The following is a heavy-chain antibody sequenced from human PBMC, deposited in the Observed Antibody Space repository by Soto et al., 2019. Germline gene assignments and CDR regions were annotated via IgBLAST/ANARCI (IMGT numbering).Heavy chain of an antibody. CDR3: ATGYCRSDNCHFTH. CDR1: GFNFHTYT. CDR2: ISGTSETI. D-gene: IGHD2-2*03. Sequence: DVQLVESGGGLVKPGGSLRLSCAASGFNFHTYTMTWVRQAPGKGLEWVSYISGTSETIFYADSVTGRFTISRDNAKNSLYLQLNSLRDEETAVYYCATGYCRSDNCHFTHGGQGTLVTVSS. J-gene: IGHJ4*02. V-gene: IGHV3-48*02.